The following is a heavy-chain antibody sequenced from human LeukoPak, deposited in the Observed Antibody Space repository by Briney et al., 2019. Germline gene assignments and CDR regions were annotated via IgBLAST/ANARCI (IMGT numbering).Heavy chain of an antibody. CDR1: GGSISGYY. CDR3: ATYDYGGAFDI. D-gene: IGHD4-17*01. V-gene: IGHV4-59*08. Sequence: SETLSLTCTVSGGSISGYYCSWIRQPPGKGLEWIGYIDYSGSTNYNPSLKSRVTISVDTPKNQFSLKLSSVAAADTAVYYCATYDYGGAFDIWGQGTMVTVSS. J-gene: IGHJ3*02. CDR2: IDYSGST.